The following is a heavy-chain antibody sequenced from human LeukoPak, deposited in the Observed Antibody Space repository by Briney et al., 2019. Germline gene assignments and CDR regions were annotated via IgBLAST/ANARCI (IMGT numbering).Heavy chain of an antibody. V-gene: IGHV1-2*02. D-gene: IGHD2-15*01. CDR2: INPNTGGT. CDR1: GYTFTGSY. CDR3: ARPVVVAADFDY. Sequence: PGASVKVSCKASGYTFTGSYMHWVRQAPGQGLEWMGWINPNTGGTNYAQKFQGRVTMTRDTSISTAYMELSRLRSDDTAVYYCARPVVVAADFDYWGQGTLVTVSS. J-gene: IGHJ4*02.